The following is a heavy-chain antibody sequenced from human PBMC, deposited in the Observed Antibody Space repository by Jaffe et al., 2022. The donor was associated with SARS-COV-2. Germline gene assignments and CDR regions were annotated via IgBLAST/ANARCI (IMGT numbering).Heavy chain of an antibody. J-gene: IGHJ3*02. Sequence: EVQLVESGGGLVQPGGSLRLSCAASGFTFSSYWMHWVRQAPGKGLVWVSRINSDGSSTSYADSVKGRFTISRDNAKNTLYLQMNSLRAEDTAVYYCAREIQYYYDSSEGAFDIWGQGTMVTVSS. CDR2: INSDGSST. D-gene: IGHD3-22*01. CDR3: AREIQYYYDSSEGAFDI. CDR1: GFTFSSYW. V-gene: IGHV3-74*01.